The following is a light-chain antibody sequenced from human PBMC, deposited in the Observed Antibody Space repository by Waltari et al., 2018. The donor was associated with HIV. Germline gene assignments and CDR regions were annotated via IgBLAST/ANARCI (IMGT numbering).Light chain of an antibody. J-gene: IGLJ2*01. CDR3: YSTDSSGYPL. CDR2: EDS. V-gene: IGLV3-10*01. CDR1: ALPNKY. Sequence: SYELTQPFSVSVSPGQEARITCSGDALPNKYAYWYQQKSGQAPVLVIYEDSERPSGIPERFSGSSSGTMATLTISGAQVEDEADYYCYSTDSSGYPLFGGGTKLTVL.